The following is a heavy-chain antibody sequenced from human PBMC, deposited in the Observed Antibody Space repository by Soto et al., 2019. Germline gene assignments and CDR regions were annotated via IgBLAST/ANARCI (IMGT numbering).Heavy chain of an antibody. CDR1: GGSFSGYY. D-gene: IGHD6-19*01. CDR3: AVLSSGWYRNWFDP. CDR2: INHSGST. V-gene: IGHV4-34*01. Sequence: PSETLSLTCAVYGGSFSGYYWSWIRQPPGKGLEWIGEINHSGSTNYNPSLKSRVTISVDTSKNQFSLKLSSVTAADTAVYYCAVLSSGWYRNWFDPWGQGTLVTVS. J-gene: IGHJ5*02.